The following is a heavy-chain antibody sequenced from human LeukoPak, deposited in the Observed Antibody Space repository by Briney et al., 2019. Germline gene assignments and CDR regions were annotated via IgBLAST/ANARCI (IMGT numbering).Heavy chain of an antibody. CDR1: GFTFSSKW. V-gene: IGHV3-7*03. D-gene: IGHD3-9*01. Sequence: PGGSLRLSCAASGFTFSSKWMSWVRQAPGKGLEWVANIKYDGSEKYYVDSVKGRFTISRDDAKNSLYLQMNSLRAEDTAVYYCARSVYWMVHVLRYFETRLDYWGQGTLVTVSS. CDR3: ARSVYWMVHVLRYFETRLDY. CDR2: IKYDGSEK. J-gene: IGHJ4*02.